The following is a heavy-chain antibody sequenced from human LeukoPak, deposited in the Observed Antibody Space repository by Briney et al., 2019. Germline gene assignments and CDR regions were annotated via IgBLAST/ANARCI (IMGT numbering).Heavy chain of an antibody. CDR2: IWFDGSNK. CDR3: ARAGYGTGWYPGALDY. J-gene: IGHJ4*02. V-gene: IGHV3-33*01. D-gene: IGHD6-19*01. Sequence: PGRSLRLSCAASGFTFSSYGMHWVRQAPGKGLQWVAVIWFDGSNKYYADSVKGRFTISRDNSKNTLYLQMNSLRVEDTAVYYCARAGYGTGWYPGALDYWGQGTLVTVSS. CDR1: GFTFSSYG.